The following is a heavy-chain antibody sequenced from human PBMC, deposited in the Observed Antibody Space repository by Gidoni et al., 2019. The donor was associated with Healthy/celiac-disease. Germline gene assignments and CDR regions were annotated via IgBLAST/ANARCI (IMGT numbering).Heavy chain of an antibody. D-gene: IGHD6-13*01. CDR2: TYYSSKWYN. CDR3: ARDGIAAAGKEDYYYYGMDV. J-gene: IGHJ6*02. V-gene: IGHV6-1*01. CDR1: GDSVSSNSAA. Sequence: QVQLQQSGPGLVKPSQTLSLTCAISGDSVSSNSAAWNWIRQSPSRGLEWLGRTYYSSKWYNDYAVSVKSRITINPDTSKNQFSLQLNSVTPEDTAVYYCARDGIAAAGKEDYYYYGMDVWGQGTTVTVSS.